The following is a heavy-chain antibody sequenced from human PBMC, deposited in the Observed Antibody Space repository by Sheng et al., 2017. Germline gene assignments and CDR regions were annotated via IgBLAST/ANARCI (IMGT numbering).Heavy chain of an antibody. CDR2: ISSSGTTT. V-gene: IGHV3-11*04. D-gene: IGHD4-4*01. J-gene: IGHJ5*01. CDR1: AFTLSDYY. Sequence: QVHLVESGGGLGRCLEGPVRLSCTASAFTLSDYYMSWIRQAPGKGLEWISYISSSGTTTYYADSVKGRFTISRDNAKNSLYLQMNSLGVEDTAMYYCARDLHFRNYEGLGNWFDSWGQGTLVTVSS. CDR3: ARDLHFRNYEGLGNWFDS.